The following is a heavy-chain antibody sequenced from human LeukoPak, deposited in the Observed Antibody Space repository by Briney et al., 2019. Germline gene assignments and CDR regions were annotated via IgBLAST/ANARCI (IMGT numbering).Heavy chain of an antibody. CDR1: EFTFSTYA. D-gene: IGHD4-17*01. V-gene: IGHV3-23*01. CDR2: ISSAGDST. Sequence: GGSLRLSCVASEFTFSTYAMSWVRQAPGKGPEWVSGISSAGDSTFYADSVKGRFTMSRDNSKNSLYLQMNNLRAEDTATYYCGRDPNGNYVGAFEFWGQGTLVTVSS. CDR3: GRDPNGNYVGAFEF. J-gene: IGHJ3*01.